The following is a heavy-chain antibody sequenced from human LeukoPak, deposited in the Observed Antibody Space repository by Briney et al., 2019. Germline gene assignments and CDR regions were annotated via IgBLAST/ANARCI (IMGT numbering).Heavy chain of an antibody. Sequence: SETLSLTCTVSGGSISSYYRSWIRQPPGKGLEWIGYIYCSGSTSYNPSLKSRVTISVDTSKNQFSLKLSSVTAADTAVYYCARAGYCSSTSCSAYYYYYYRDVWGKETTVTVSS. D-gene: IGHD2-2*01. CDR1: GGSISSYY. CDR2: IYCSGST. J-gene: IGHJ6*03. V-gene: IGHV4-59*01. CDR3: ARAGYCSSTSCSAYYYYYYRDV.